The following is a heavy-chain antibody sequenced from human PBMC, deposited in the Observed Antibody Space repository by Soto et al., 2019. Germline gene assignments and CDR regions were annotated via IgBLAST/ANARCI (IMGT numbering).Heavy chain of an antibody. CDR3: ARQAATTEPYYFDY. J-gene: IGHJ4*02. CDR2: IYYSGST. CDR1: GGSISSYY. Sequence: SETLSLTCTVSGGSISSYYWSWIRQPPGKGLEWIGYIYYSGSTNYNPSLKSRVTISVDTSKNQFSLKLSSVTAADTAVYYCARQAATTEPYYFDYWGQGTPVTVYS. V-gene: IGHV4-59*01. D-gene: IGHD1-26*01.